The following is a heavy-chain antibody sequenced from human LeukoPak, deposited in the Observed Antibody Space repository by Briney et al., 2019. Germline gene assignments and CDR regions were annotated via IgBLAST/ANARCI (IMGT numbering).Heavy chain of an antibody. D-gene: IGHD3-10*01. V-gene: IGHV1-2*02. CDR1: GYTFTSYY. CDR2: INPNSGGT. J-gene: IGHJ4*02. CDR3: ARVRDRGSGSYYTPIPNFDY. Sequence: ASVKVSCKASGYTFTSYYMHWVRQAPGQGLEWMGWINPNSGGTNYAQKFQGRVTMTRDTSISTAYMELSRLRSGDTAVYYCARVRDRGSGSYYTPIPNFDYWGQGTLVTVSS.